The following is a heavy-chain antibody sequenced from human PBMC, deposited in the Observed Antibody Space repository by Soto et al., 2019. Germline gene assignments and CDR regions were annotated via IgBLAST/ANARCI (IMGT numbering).Heavy chain of an antibody. CDR3: AKDQDVRMVGPFDY. V-gene: IGHV3-23*01. CDR2: ISGSGGST. D-gene: IGHD2-15*01. Sequence: EVQLLESGGGLVQPGGSLRLSCAASGFTFSSYAMNWVRQAPGKGLEWVSGISGSGGSTNYADSVKGRFTISRDNSKNTLYLQMNSLRAEDTGVYYCAKDQDVRMVGPFDYWGQGTLVTVSS. CDR1: GFTFSSYA. J-gene: IGHJ4*02.